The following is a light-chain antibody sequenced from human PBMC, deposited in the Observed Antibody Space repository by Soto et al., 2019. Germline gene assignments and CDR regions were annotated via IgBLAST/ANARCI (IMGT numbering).Light chain of an antibody. CDR3: QQVKSYSWT. V-gene: IGKV1-5*03. Sequence: DIHMTQPXSTLSASVRDXXXXXXXASQAIRGSLAWYQQKXGKAPKLLIYNESXLESGVPSRSSGSGSGTRVTLTISSLQPEDFATYYCQQVKSYSWTFGGGTKVDIK. J-gene: IGKJ4*02. CDR1: QAIRGS. CDR2: NES.